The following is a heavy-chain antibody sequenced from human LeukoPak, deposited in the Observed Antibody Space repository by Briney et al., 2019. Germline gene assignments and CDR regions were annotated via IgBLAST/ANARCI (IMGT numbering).Heavy chain of an antibody. CDR3: ARVKYQLLGAALDY. CDR1: GFTFSSYS. J-gene: IGHJ4*02. D-gene: IGHD2-2*01. V-gene: IGHV3-48*01. Sequence: GGSLRLSCAASGFTFSSYSMNWVRQAPGKGLEWVSYISSSSSTIYYADSVKGRFTISRDNSKNTLYLQMNSLRAEDTAVYYCARVKYQLLGAALDYWGQGTLVTVSS. CDR2: ISSSSSTI.